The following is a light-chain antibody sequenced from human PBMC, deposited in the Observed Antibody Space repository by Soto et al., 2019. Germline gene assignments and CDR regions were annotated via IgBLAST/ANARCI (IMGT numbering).Light chain of an antibody. CDR3: QQYNNWPRT. Sequence: EIVMTQSPATLSVSPGERATLSCRASQSVSSNLAWYQQKPGQAPRLLIYGASIRATGIPARFSGSGSGTEFPLTISSLQSDDCAVYYCQQYNNWPRTFGQGTKLEIK. CDR2: GAS. CDR1: QSVSSN. V-gene: IGKV3-15*01. J-gene: IGKJ2*01.